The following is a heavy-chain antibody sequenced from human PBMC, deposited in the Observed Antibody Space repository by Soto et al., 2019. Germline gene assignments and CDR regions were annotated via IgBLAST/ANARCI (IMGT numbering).Heavy chain of an antibody. J-gene: IGHJ3*02. V-gene: IGHV3-30*03. CDR1: GFTFSSYG. CDR3: ASGAFDI. CDR2: ISYDGSNK. Sequence: QVQLVESGGGVVQPGRSLRLSCAASGFTFSSYGMHWVRQAPGKGLEWVAVISYDGSNKHYADSVKGRFTISRDNSKNTLYLQMNSLRAEDTAVYYCASGAFDIWGQGTMVTVSS.